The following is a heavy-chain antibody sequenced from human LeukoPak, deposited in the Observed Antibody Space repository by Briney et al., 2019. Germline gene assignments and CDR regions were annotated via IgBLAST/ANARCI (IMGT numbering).Heavy chain of an antibody. Sequence: SETLSLTCGVPGGSFTNQFWTWIRQAPGQGLEWIGDINHNRVTNYNPSLKSRVTISADTSNSLSLRSVTAADTAVYFCAWHYVWGRFDSWGKGTLVTVSS. J-gene: IGHJ4*02. CDR1: GGSFTNQF. D-gene: IGHD3-16*01. CDR3: AWHYVWGRFDS. V-gene: IGHV4-34*01. CDR2: INHNRVT.